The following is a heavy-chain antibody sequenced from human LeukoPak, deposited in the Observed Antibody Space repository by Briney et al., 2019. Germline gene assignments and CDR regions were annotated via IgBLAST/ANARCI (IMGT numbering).Heavy chain of an antibody. CDR3: ARAYDFWSGSVGD. CDR1: GGTFSSYA. Sequence: VKVSCKASGGTFSSYAISWVREAPGQGLEWMGGIIPIFGTANYAQKFQGRVTITTDESTSTAYMELSSLRSEDTAVYYCARAYDFWSGSVGDWGQGTLVTVSS. J-gene: IGHJ4*02. CDR2: IIPIFGTA. D-gene: IGHD3-3*01. V-gene: IGHV1-69*13.